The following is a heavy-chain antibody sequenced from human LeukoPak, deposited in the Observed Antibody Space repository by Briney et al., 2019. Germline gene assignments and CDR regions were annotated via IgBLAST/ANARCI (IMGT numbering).Heavy chain of an antibody. J-gene: IGHJ4*02. V-gene: IGHV4-39*07. Sequence: SSETLSLTCSVSGGSIRSTSYYWGWIRQPPGKGPEWIGNIYYTGSTTYNSSLKSRVTMSIDTSKNQFSLQLSSVTAADTAVYYCATHYYTGYSSSLGYWGQGTLVTVSS. CDR1: GGSIRSTSYY. CDR2: IYYTGST. CDR3: ATHYYTGYSSSLGY. D-gene: IGHD6-13*01.